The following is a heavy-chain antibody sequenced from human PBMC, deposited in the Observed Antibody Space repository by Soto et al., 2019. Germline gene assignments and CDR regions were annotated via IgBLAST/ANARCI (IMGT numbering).Heavy chain of an antibody. V-gene: IGHV3-13*01. Sequence: GGSLRLSCAASGFTFSSYDMHWVRQATGKGLEWVSAIGTAGDTYYPGSVKGRFTISRENAKNSLYLQMNSLRAGDTAVYYCAREGKGYNNGYYMDVWGKGTTVTVSS. J-gene: IGHJ6*03. CDR2: IGTAGDT. CDR3: AREGKGYNNGYYMDV. D-gene: IGHD3-9*01. CDR1: GFTFSSYD.